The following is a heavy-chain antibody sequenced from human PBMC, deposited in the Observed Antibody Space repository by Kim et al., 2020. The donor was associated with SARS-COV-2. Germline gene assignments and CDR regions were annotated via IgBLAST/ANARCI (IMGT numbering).Heavy chain of an antibody. V-gene: IGHV4-34*01. D-gene: IGHD5-12*01. Sequence: SETLSLTCAVYGGSFSGYYWNWIRQPPGKGLEWIGEINHSGSTNYNPSLKSRVTISVDTSKNQFSLKLSSVTAADTAVYYCAIRWLRGWLDPWGQGTLVTVSS. CDR3: AIRWLRGWLDP. CDR2: INHSGST. CDR1: GGSFSGYY. J-gene: IGHJ5*02.